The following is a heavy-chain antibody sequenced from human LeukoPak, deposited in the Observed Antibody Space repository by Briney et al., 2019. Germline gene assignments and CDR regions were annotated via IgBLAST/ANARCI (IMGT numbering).Heavy chain of an antibody. CDR1: EFTFSSYA. V-gene: IGHV3-23*01. CDR3: ANPGEGYNENFDT. Sequence: PGGSLRLSCAASEFTFSSYAMSWVRQAPGKGLEWVSAISGSGGSTYYADSVKGRFTISRDNSKNTLYLQTNSLRAEDTAVYYWANPGEGYNENFDTWGQGTLVTVSS. J-gene: IGHJ4*02. CDR2: ISGSGGST. D-gene: IGHD5-24*01.